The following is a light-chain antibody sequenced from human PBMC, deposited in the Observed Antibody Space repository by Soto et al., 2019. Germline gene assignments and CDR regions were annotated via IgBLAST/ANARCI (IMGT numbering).Light chain of an antibody. J-gene: IGKJ3*01. CDR1: QGISSY. V-gene: IGKV1-9*01. CDR3: QQLNSYSFT. Sequence: DIQLTQSPSFLSASVGDRVTITCRASQGISSYLAWYQQKPGKAPKLLIYAASTLQSGVTSRFSGSGSGTEFTLTISSLQPADFATYYCQQLNSYSFTFGPGTKVDIK. CDR2: AAS.